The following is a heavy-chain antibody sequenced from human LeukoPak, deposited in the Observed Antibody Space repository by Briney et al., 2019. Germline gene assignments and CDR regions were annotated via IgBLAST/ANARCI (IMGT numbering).Heavy chain of an antibody. Sequence: PGRSLRLSCAASGFTFSSYAMHWVRQAPGEGLEWVAVISYDGSNKYYADSVKGRFTISRDNSKNTLYLQMNSLRSEDTAVYYCAISPAYGGLADYWGQGTLVTVSS. CDR1: GFTFSSYA. D-gene: IGHD3-10*01. J-gene: IGHJ4*02. CDR2: ISYDGSNK. V-gene: IGHV3-30*04. CDR3: AISPAYGGLADY.